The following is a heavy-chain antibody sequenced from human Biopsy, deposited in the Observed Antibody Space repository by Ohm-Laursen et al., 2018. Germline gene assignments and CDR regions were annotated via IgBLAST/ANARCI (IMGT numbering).Heavy chain of an antibody. J-gene: IGHJ4*02. CDR1: GYTFTSYD. Sequence: SVKVSCKASGYTFTSYDISWVRQAPGQGLEWMGWVSPYNDKTSYPPKLQDRVTMTADTSTNTAHMELRSLRSDDTTVYYCARVFCTSTTCYGLLDNWGQGTVVTVSS. D-gene: IGHD2/OR15-2a*01. V-gene: IGHV1-18*01. CDR2: VSPYNDKT. CDR3: ARVFCTSTTCYGLLDN.